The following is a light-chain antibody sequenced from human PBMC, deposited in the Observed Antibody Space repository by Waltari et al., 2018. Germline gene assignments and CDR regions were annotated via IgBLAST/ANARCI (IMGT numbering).Light chain of an antibody. V-gene: IGKV3-15*01. J-gene: IGKJ2*01. Sequence: EIVMTQSPATLSVSPGERATLSCRASQSVNNKLAWYQQKPGQAPRLLIYGVSTGATGIPARFSGSGSGTEFTLTISSLQSEDFAVYYCQQYNNWPPTTFGQGTKLEIK. CDR2: GVS. CDR3: QQYNNWPPTT. CDR1: QSVNNK.